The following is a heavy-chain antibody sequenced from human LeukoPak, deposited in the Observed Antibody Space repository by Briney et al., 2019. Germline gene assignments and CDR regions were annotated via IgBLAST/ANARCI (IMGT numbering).Heavy chain of an antibody. CDR3: ANSIGKGVLYV. V-gene: IGHV4-59*12. D-gene: IGHD3-10*01. CDR1: GGSISSYY. J-gene: IGHJ4*02. Sequence: PSETLSLTCTVSGGSISSYYWSWIRQPPGKGLEWIGYFYYSGSTNYNPSLKSRVTISVDTSKNQFSLKLSSVTAADTAVYYCANSIGKGVLYVWGQGTLVTVSS. CDR2: FYYSGST.